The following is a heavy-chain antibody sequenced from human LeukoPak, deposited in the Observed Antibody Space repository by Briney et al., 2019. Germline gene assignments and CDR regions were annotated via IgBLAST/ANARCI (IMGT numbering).Heavy chain of an antibody. CDR1: GGSISSYY. Sequence: PSETLSLTCTVSGGSISSYYWSWIRQPPGKGLEWIGYIYYSGSTNYNPSLKSRVTISVDTSKNQFSLKLSSVTAADTAVYCCARARGSGYLDAFDIWGQGTMVTVSS. CDR2: IYYSGST. J-gene: IGHJ3*02. V-gene: IGHV4-59*01. D-gene: IGHD3-22*01. CDR3: ARARGSGYLDAFDI.